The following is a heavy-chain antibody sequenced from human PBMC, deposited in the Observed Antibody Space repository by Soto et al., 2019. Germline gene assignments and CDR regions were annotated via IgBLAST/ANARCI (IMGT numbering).Heavy chain of an antibody. CDR3: AREQYYDGSVYNQGFDP. J-gene: IGHJ5*02. Sequence: ASVKVSCKASGYTFTSYGISWVRQAPGQGLEWMGWISAYNGNTNYAQKLQGRVTMTTDTSTSTAYMELRSLRSDDTAVYYCAREQYYDGSVYNQGFDPWGQGTLVTVSS. CDR2: ISAYNGNT. V-gene: IGHV1-18*01. D-gene: IGHD3-22*01. CDR1: GYTFTSYG.